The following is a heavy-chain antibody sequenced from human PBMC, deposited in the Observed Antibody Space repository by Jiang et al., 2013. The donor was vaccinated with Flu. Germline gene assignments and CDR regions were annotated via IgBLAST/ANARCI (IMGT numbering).Heavy chain of an antibody. Sequence: GSGLVKPSETLSLTCTVSGGSISSSSYYWGWIRQPPGKGLEWIGSIYYSGSTYYNPSLKSRVTISVDTSKNQFSLKLSSVTAADTAVYYCAYHFWSGYSRPNWFDPWGQGTLVTVSS. V-gene: IGHV4-39*01. CDR3: AYHFWSGYSRPNWFDP. D-gene: IGHD3-3*01. CDR1: GGSISSSSYY. J-gene: IGHJ5*02. CDR2: IYYSGST.